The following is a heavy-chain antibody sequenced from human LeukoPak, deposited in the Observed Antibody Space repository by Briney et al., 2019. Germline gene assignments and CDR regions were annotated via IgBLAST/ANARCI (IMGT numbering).Heavy chain of an antibody. V-gene: IGHV3-23*01. CDR2: ISGSGGST. Sequence: GGSLGLSCAASGFTFSSYAMSWVRQAPGKGLEWVSAISGSGGSTYYADSVKGRFTISRDNSKNTLYLQMNSLRAEDTAVYYCAKGIRVPPLADYYYGMDVWGQGTTVTVSS. J-gene: IGHJ6*02. D-gene: IGHD3-10*01. CDR3: AKGIRVPPLADYYYGMDV. CDR1: GFTFSSYA.